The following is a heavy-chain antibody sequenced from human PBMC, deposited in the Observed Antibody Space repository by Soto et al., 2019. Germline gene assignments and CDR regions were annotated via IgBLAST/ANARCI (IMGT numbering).Heavy chain of an antibody. Sequence: EVQLVESGGGLVQPGGSLRLSCAASGFTFSSYWMHWVRQAPGKGLAWVSRINSDGSSTSYADSVKGRFTISRDNAKNTLYLQMNSLGAEDTAVYYCARGIAVAGTPANWGQGTLVTVSS. J-gene: IGHJ4*02. D-gene: IGHD6-19*01. V-gene: IGHV3-74*01. CDR3: ARGIAVAGTPAN. CDR1: GFTFSSYW. CDR2: INSDGSST.